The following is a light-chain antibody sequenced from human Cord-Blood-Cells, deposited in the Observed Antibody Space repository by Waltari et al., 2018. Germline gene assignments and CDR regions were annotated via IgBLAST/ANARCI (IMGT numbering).Light chain of an antibody. CDR2: AAS. J-gene: IGKJ3*01. V-gene: IGKV1-8*01. CDR3: QQYYSYPFT. CDR1: QGISSY. Sequence: AIRMPQSPSSSAACTVARSTITWRASQGISSYLAWYQQKPGKAPKLLIYAASTLQSGVPSRFSGSGSGTDFTLTISCLQSEDFATYYCQQYYSYPFTFGPGTKVDIK.